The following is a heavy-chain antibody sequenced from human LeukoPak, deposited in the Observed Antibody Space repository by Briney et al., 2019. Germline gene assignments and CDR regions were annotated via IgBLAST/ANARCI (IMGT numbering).Heavy chain of an antibody. CDR3: VREGPRGLAFDI. CDR2: ISGSGGST. V-gene: IGHV3-23*01. J-gene: IGHJ3*02. CDR1: GFTFSSYA. Sequence: GGSLRLSCAASGFTFSSYAMSWVRQARGKGLEWVSAISGSGGSTYYADSVKGRFTISRDNSKNTLYLQMNGLRVEDTAVYYCVREGPRGLAFDIWGQGTMVTVSS. D-gene: IGHD3/OR15-3a*01.